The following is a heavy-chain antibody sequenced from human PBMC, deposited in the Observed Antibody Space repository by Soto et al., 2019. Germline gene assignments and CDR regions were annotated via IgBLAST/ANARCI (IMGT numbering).Heavy chain of an antibody. CDR1: GGSISSYY. J-gene: IGHJ5*02. CDR3: ARPLFGRGNWFDP. D-gene: IGHD3-10*01. CDR2: IYSTGST. V-gene: IGHV4-59*01. Sequence: SETLSLTCTVSGGSISSYYWSWIRQPPGKGLEWIGYIYSTGSTNYNPALKSRVTISVDTSKNQFSLKLSSVTAADTAVYYCARPLFGRGNWFDPWXQGTLVTVSS.